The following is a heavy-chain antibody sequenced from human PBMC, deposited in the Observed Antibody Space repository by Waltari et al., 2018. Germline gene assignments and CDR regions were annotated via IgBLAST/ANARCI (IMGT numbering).Heavy chain of an antibody. CDR1: GFTFSNDW. J-gene: IGHJ4*02. CDR3: TTDEPAASDY. V-gene: IGHV3-15*01. D-gene: IGHD2-2*01. Sequence: EVQLVESGGGLVKPGGSLRLSCAASGFTFSNDWISWVLQAPGKGREWVGRIKSKTDGGTTDYAAPVKGRFTISRDDSKNTLYLQMNSLKTEDTAVYYCTTDEPAASDYWGQGTLVTVSS. CDR2: IKSKTDGGTT.